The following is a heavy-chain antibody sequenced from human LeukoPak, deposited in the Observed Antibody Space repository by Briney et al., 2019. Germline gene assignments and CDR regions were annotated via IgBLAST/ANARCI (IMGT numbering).Heavy chain of an antibody. CDR1: GFTFSDYW. J-gene: IGHJ4*02. CDR2: ISSSSSYI. Sequence: GGSLRLSCAASGFTFSDYWMTWVRQAPGKGLEWVPSISSSSSYIYYADSVKGRFTISRDNAKNSLYLQMNSLRAEDTAVYYCARNYDSSGYYFDYWGQGTLVTVSS. D-gene: IGHD3-22*01. V-gene: IGHV3-21*01. CDR3: ARNYDSSGYYFDY.